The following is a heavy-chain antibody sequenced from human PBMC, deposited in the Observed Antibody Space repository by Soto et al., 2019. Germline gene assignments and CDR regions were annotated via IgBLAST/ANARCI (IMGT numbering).Heavy chain of an antibody. J-gene: IGHJ6*02. CDR3: ASVESTFGRRRYYYYGMDV. V-gene: IGHV4-59*01. Sequence: QVQLQESGPGVVKPSETLSLTCAVSGGSISGYYCTWIRQPPGKGLEWIGYIYNNGSTNYNPSLKCRVTVCLGASENQISLQVTSLAAADTAVYLCASVESTFGRRRYYYYGMDVWGQGTTVTVSS. D-gene: IGHD3-16*01. CDR1: GGSISGYY. CDR2: IYNNGST.